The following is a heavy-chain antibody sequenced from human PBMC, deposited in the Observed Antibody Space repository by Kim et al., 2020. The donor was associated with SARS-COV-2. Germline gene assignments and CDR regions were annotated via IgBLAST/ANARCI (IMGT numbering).Heavy chain of an antibody. CDR1: GFTFSSYA. J-gene: IGHJ4*02. CDR2: ISYDGSNK. CDR3: ARERGSDYDSSGYHGGVDY. Sequence: GGSLRLSCAASGFTFSSYAMHWVRQAPGKGLEWVAVISYDGSNKYYADSVKGRFTISRDNSKNTLYLQMNSLRAEDTAVYYCARERGSDYDSSGYHGGVDYWGQGTLVTVSS. D-gene: IGHD3-22*01. V-gene: IGHV3-30*04.